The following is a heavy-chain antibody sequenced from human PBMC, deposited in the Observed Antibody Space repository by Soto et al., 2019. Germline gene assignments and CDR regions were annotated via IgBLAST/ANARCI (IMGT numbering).Heavy chain of an antibody. Sequence: QVQLVESGGGVVQPGRSLRLSCAASGFTFSSYGMQWVRQAPGKGLEWVAVIWYDGSNKYYADSVKGRFTISRDNSKNTLYMQMNSLRAEDTAVYYFAREAEGGPYYYDSSGYYEFDYWGQGTLVTVSS. CDR2: IWYDGSNK. V-gene: IGHV3-33*01. CDR1: GFTFSSYG. D-gene: IGHD3-22*01. J-gene: IGHJ4*02. CDR3: AREAEGGPYYYDSSGYYEFDY.